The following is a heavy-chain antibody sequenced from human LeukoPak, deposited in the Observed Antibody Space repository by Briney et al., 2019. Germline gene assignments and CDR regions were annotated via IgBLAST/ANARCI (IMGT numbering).Heavy chain of an antibody. CDR3: ARGFYDILTGYFDY. Sequence: GGSLRLSCAASGFTFSSYAMSWVRQAPGKGLEWVANIKEDGSEKYYVDSVKGRFTISRDNAKKSLYLQMNSARTEDTAFYYCARGFYDILTGYFDYWGQGILVTVSS. J-gene: IGHJ4*02. V-gene: IGHV3-7*03. D-gene: IGHD3-9*01. CDR2: IKEDGSEK. CDR1: GFTFSSYA.